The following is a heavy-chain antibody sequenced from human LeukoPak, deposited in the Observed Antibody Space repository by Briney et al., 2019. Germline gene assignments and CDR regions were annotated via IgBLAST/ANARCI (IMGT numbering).Heavy chain of an antibody. Sequence: SETLSLTCAVYGGSFSGYYWSWIRQPPGKGLEWIGEINHSGSTNYNPSLKSRLTISVDTSKNQFSLRLSSVTAADTAVYYCAREVRGGNYGIDYWGQGTLVTVSS. CDR3: AREVRGGNYGIDY. J-gene: IGHJ4*02. CDR2: INHSGST. CDR1: GGSFSGYY. V-gene: IGHV4-34*01. D-gene: IGHD3-10*01.